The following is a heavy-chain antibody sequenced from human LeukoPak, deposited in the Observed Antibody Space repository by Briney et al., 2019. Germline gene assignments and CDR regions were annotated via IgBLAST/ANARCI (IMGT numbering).Heavy chain of an antibody. CDR2: ISYDGSNK. Sequence: PGRSLRLSCAASGFTFSSYAMHWVRQAPGKGLEWVAVISYDGSNKYYADSVKGRFTISRDNSKNTLYLQMNSLRAEDTAVYYCAKEPEDRTYYYGSGIWGPPDWGQGTLVTVSS. CDR3: AKEPEDRTYYYGSGIWGPPD. D-gene: IGHD3-10*01. J-gene: IGHJ4*02. CDR1: GFTFSSYA. V-gene: IGHV3-30*04.